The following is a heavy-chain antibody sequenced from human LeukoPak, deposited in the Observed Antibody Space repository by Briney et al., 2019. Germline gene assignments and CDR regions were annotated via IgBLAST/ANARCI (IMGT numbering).Heavy chain of an antibody. J-gene: IGHJ6*03. CDR2: INPNSGGT. D-gene: IGHD2-2*01. CDR3: ARDAGDIVVVPAAAVLGYYYMDV. Sequence: GASVKVSCKASGFTFTNYNMHWVRQAPGQGLEWMGWINPNSGGTNYAQKFQGRVTMTRDTSISTAYMELSRLRSDDTAVYYCARDAGDIVVVPAAAVLGYYYMDVWGKGTTVTISS. V-gene: IGHV1-2*02. CDR1: GFTFTNYN.